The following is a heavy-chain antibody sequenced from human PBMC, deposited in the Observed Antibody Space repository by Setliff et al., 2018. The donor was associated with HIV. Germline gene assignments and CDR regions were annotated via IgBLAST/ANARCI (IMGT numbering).Heavy chain of an antibody. CDR2: IYYSGST. V-gene: IGHV4-59*11. Sequence: PSETLSLTCTVSGGSLSSHYWSWIRQPPGKGLEWIGYIYYSGSTNYNPSLKSRVTISVDTSKNQFSLKLSSVTAADTAVYYCARGFGSSWGGNYYYYYMDVWGKGTTVTVSS. CDR1: GGSLSSHY. J-gene: IGHJ6*03. D-gene: IGHD6-13*01. CDR3: ARGFGSSWGGNYYYYYMDV.